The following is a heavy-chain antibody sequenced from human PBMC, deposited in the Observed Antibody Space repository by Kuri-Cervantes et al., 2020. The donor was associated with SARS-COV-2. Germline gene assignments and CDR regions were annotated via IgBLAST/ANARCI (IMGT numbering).Heavy chain of an antibody. J-gene: IGHJ4*02. V-gene: IGHV3-15*07. D-gene: IGHD4-17*01. CDR3: TTYSDNGDYDY. CDR1: GFTFSNAW. CDR2: IKSKTDGGKT. Sequence: GGSLRLSCAASGFTFSNAWMNWVRQAPGKGLEWVGRIKSKTDGGKTDYAAPVKGRFTISRDDSKNTLYLQMNSLKTEDTAVYYCTTYSDNGDYDYWGQGTLVTVSS.